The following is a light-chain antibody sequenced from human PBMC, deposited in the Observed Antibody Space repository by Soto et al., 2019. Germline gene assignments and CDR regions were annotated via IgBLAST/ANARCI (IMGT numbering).Light chain of an antibody. J-gene: IGKJ4*01. CDR2: VAS. Sequence: ELVLTQSPGTLSLSPRERATLSCRASQSVSSKYLAWYQQKPGQAPRLLIYVASSRATGIPDRVSGRGSGTEVTLTISRLEPEDFAVYYCHQYGISPFGVRTKVEIK. V-gene: IGKV3-20*01. CDR3: HQYGISP. CDR1: QSVSSKY.